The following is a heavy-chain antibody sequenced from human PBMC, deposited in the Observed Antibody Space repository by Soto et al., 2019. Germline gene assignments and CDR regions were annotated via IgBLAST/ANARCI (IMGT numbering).Heavy chain of an antibody. CDR1: GFTFSSYA. CDR2: ITGSGGGT. CDR3: AKGGGSWSYFDY. D-gene: IGHD6-13*01. V-gene: IGHV3-23*01. J-gene: IGHJ4*02. Sequence: EVQLLESGGGLVQPGGSLRLSCAASGFTFSSYAMSWVRQAPGKGLEWVSIITGSGGGTYNADSVKGRFTISRDNSNNTRYVQMNSLSADDTAVYYCAKGGGSWSYFDYWGQGTLVTVSS.